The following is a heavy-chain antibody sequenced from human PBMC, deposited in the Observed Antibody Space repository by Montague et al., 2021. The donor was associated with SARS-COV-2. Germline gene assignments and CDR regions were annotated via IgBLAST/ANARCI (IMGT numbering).Heavy chain of an antibody. D-gene: IGHD3-9*01. CDR3: ARHKSFDWLLIPKVGYYCMDV. Sequence: SETLSLTCTVSGGSISSYYWSWIRQPPGKGLEWIGYIYYSGSTXXXPSXXXRVTISVDTSKNQFSLKLSSVTAADTAVYYCARHKSFDWLLIPKVGYYCMDVWGQGTTGTVSS. CDR1: GGSISSYY. V-gene: IGHV4-59*08. J-gene: IGHJ6*02. CDR2: IYYSGST.